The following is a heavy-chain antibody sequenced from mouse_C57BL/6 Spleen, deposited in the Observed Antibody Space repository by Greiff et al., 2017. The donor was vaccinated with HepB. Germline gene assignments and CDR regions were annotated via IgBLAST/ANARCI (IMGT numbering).Heavy chain of an antibody. Sequence: VQLQQSGAELVKPGASVKISCKASGYAFSSYWMNWVKQRPGKGLEWIGQIYPGDGDTNYNGKFKGKATLTAAKSSSTAYMHLSSLTSEDSAVYFCARVGLHLFDYWGPGTTLTVSS. J-gene: IGHJ2*01. CDR2: IYPGDGDT. D-gene: IGHD2-2*01. CDR1: GYAFSSYW. V-gene: IGHV1-80*01. CDR3: ARVGLHLFDY.